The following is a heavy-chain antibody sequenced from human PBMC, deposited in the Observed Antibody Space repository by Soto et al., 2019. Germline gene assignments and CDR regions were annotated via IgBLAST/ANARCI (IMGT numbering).Heavy chain of an antibody. D-gene: IGHD3-10*01. V-gene: IGHV4-31*03. CDR3: ARARMVRGIIYYYGMDV. Sequence: QVQLQESGPGLVKSSQTLSLTCTVSGGSISSDGNYWSWIRQHPGKGLEWIGYLYYSGSTNYNPSLKCRVTISVDSSKNQFSLKLNSVTAADTAVYYCARARMVRGIIYYYGMDVWGQGTTVTVSS. CDR2: LYYSGST. J-gene: IGHJ6*02. CDR1: GGSISSDGNY.